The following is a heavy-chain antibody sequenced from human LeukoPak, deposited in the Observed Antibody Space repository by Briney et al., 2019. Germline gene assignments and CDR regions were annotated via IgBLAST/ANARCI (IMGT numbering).Heavy chain of an antibody. D-gene: IGHD2-21*02. CDR2: ISSNGGST. J-gene: IGHJ5*02. CDR3: AREFRVTPHNWFDP. CDR1: GFTFSSYA. Sequence: GGSLRLSCAASGFTFSSYAMHWVRQAPGKGLEYVSAISSNGGSTYYANSVKGRLTISRDNSKNTLYLQMGSLRAEDMAVYYCAREFRVTPHNWFDPWGQGTLVTVSS. V-gene: IGHV3-64*01.